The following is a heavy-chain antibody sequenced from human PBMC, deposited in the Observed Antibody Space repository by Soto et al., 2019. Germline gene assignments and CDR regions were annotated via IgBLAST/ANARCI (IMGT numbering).Heavy chain of an antibody. CDR3: ARHXRYSSTWFEGWFDP. V-gene: IGHV5-51*01. Sequence: LGESLKISCKGSGYSFSNNWVGWVRQMPGKGLEWMGIMHPGDSDTRYSPSFQGQVTISADKSINTAYLQWSSLKPSDSAMYYCARHXRYSSTWFEGWFDPWGQGTLVTVSS. CDR1: GYSFSNNW. J-gene: IGHJ5*02. CDR2: MHPGDSDT. D-gene: IGHD6-13*01.